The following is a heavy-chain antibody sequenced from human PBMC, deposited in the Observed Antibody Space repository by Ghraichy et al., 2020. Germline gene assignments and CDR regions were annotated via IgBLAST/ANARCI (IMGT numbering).Heavy chain of an antibody. J-gene: IGHJ6*02. V-gene: IGHV1-3*01. Sequence: VKVSCKASGYTFTRYAIHWVRQAPGQGLEWMGWINAGSGYTNYSPKFQGRVTITRDTSASTAYMELGSLRSEDTAVYYCASYGYSSTEFYGMDVWGQGTTVTVSS. CDR3: ASYGYSSTEFYGMDV. D-gene: IGHD6-19*01. CDR1: GYTFTRYA. CDR2: INAGSGYT.